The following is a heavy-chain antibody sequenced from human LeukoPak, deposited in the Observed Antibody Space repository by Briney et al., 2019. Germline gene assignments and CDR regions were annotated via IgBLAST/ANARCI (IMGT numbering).Heavy chain of an antibody. Sequence: PGGSLRLSCAASGFSFSNYGMGWVRQAPGKGLGYVANINQDGSEKSEVDSVKGRFTISRDNAKNSLYLQMNSLRVEDTAVYYCARYGMWFALDFWGQGTLVTVSS. CDR2: INQDGSEK. V-gene: IGHV3-7*04. CDR1: GFSFSNYG. D-gene: IGHD3-10*01. J-gene: IGHJ4*02. CDR3: ARYGMWFALDF.